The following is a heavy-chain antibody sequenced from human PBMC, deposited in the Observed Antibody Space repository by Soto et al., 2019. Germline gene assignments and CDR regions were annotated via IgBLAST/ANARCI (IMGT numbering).Heavy chain of an antibody. CDR1: GYTFTGYY. Sequence: ASVKVSCKASGYTFTGYYMHWVRQAPGQGLEWMGWINPNSGGTNYAQKIQGWVTMTRDTSISTAYMELSRLRSDDTAVYYCARDGRDDFWSGYALDYYYGMDVWGQGTTVTVSS. V-gene: IGHV1-2*04. CDR2: INPNSGGT. D-gene: IGHD3-3*01. J-gene: IGHJ6*02. CDR3: ARDGRDDFWSGYALDYYYGMDV.